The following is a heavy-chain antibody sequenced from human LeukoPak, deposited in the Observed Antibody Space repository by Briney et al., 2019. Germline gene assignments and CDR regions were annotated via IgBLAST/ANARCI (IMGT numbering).Heavy chain of an antibody. CDR3: TRDVGGDRVHDH. Sequence: SETLSLTCAVYGGSFSGYYWSWIRQPPGKGLGWIGEINHSGSTNYNPSLKSRVTISVDTSKNQFSLKVTSVTAADTALYYCTRDVGGDRVHDHWGPGTLVTVSS. J-gene: IGHJ4*02. V-gene: IGHV4-34*01. D-gene: IGHD2-21*02. CDR2: INHSGST. CDR1: GGSFSGYY.